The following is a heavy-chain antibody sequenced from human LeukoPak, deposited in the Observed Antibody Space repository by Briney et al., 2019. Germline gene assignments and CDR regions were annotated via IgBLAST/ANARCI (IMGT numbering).Heavy chain of an antibody. J-gene: IGHJ4*02. CDR3: AKQDYNWNDETGDY. CDR2: ISYDGSNK. D-gene: IGHD1-20*01. V-gene: IGHV3-30*18. CDR1: GFTFSSYG. Sequence: GGSLRLSCAASGFTFSSYGMHWVRQAPGKGLEWVAVISYDGSNKYYADSVKGRFTISRDNSKNTLYLQMNSLRAEDTAVYYCAKQDYNWNDETGDYWGQGTLVTVSS.